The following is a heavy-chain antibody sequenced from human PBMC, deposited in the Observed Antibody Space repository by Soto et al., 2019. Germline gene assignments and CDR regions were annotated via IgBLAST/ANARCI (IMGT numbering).Heavy chain of an antibody. J-gene: IGHJ4*02. D-gene: IGHD6-13*01. CDR3: ARALGIAAAGLDY. CDR2: ISYDGSNK. V-gene: IGHV3-30-3*01. CDR1: GFTFSSYA. Sequence: GGSLRLSCSASGFTFSSYAMHWVRQAPGKGLEWVAVISYDGSNKYYADSVKGRFTISRDNSKNTLYLQMNSLRAEDTAVYYSARALGIAAAGLDYWGQGTLVTVSS.